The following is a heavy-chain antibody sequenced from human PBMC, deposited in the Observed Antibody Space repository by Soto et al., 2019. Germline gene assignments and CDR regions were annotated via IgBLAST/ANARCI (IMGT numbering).Heavy chain of an antibody. Sequence: QVHLEESGGGLVKPGGSLRLSCTASGCILSDYYMSWIRQAPGKGLEWVSDISNSGRITHHADSVEGRFTISRDNAKVSLYLQMNSLRPEDSAIYYCARDHGGGGLTLEYWGQGTLVTVSS. CDR1: GCILSDYY. V-gene: IGHV3-11*01. CDR3: ARDHGGGGLTLEY. CDR2: ISNSGRIT. J-gene: IGHJ4*02. D-gene: IGHD3-16*01.